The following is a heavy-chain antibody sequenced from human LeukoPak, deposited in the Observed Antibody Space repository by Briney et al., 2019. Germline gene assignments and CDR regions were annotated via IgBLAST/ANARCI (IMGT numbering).Heavy chain of an antibody. V-gene: IGHV1-46*01. D-gene: IGHD3-22*01. Sequence: GASVKVSCKASGYTFTSYYIHWVRQAPGQGLEWMGVINPSDGGTKYAQTFLGRISMTRDMSTNTVYMELSSLRSEDTAVYYCARDVTGGGSGYNAWGQGTLVTVSS. CDR3: ARDVTGGGSGYNA. J-gene: IGHJ5*02. CDR1: GYTFTSYY. CDR2: INPSDGGT.